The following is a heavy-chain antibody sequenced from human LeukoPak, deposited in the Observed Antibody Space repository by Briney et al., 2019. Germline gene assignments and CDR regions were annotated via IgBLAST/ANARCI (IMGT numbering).Heavy chain of an antibody. D-gene: IGHD2-21*01. J-gene: IGHJ3*02. V-gene: IGHV3-53*01. Sequence: GGSLRLSCAASGFTVSSNYMSWVRQAPGKGLEWVSVISSGGSTYYADSVKGRFTISRDNSKNTLYLQMNSLRAEDTAVYYCARDRVFPPDAFDIWGQGTMVTVSS. CDR1: GFTVSSNY. CDR2: ISSGGST. CDR3: ARDRVFPPDAFDI.